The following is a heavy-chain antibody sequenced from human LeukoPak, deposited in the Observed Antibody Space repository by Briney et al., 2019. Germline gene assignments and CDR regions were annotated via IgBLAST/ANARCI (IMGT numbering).Heavy chain of an antibody. Sequence: GGSLRLSCAASGFTFSSYEMNWVRQAPGKGLEWVSYISSSGSTIYYADSVKGRFTISRDNTKNSLYLQMNSLRAEDTAVYYCARTAYYYDSSGYYANWFDPWGQGTPVTVSS. CDR1: GFTFSSYE. CDR2: ISSSGSTI. V-gene: IGHV3-48*03. D-gene: IGHD3-22*01. CDR3: ARTAYYYDSSGYYANWFDP. J-gene: IGHJ5*02.